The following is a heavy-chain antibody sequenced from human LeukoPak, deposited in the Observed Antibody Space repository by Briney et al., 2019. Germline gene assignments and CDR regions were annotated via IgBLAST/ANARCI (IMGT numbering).Heavy chain of an antibody. D-gene: IGHD2-21*01. CDR2: ISVGGDST. CDR1: GFTFNNYA. CDR3: AKGIGRGVNDAYHI. V-gene: IGHV3-23*01. Sequence: GGSLRLSCAASGFTFNNYAMTWVRQARGKGLEWVSAISVGGDSTYYADSVKGRISISRHNSNNTLYLQMSSLRAEDTAVYYCAKGIGRGVNDAYHIWGQGTMVTVSS. J-gene: IGHJ3*02.